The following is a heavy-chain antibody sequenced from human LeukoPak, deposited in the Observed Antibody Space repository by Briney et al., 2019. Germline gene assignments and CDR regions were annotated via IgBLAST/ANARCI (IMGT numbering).Heavy chain of an antibody. J-gene: IGHJ5*02. CDR3: AKGGAYYDFWSGYYDENWFDP. CDR2: ISDSGGST. Sequence: PGGSLRLSCAASGFTFGNYGMSWVRQAPGKGLEWVSGISDSGGSTYYADSVKGRFTISRDNSKNTLYLQMNSLRAEDTAVYYCAKGGAYYDFWSGYYDENWFDPWGQGTLVTVSS. V-gene: IGHV3-23*01. D-gene: IGHD3-3*01. CDR1: GFTFGNYG.